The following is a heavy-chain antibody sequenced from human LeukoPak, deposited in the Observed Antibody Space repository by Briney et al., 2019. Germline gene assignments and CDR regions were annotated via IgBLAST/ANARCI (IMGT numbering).Heavy chain of an antibody. CDR1: GYTFTSYY. CDR3: ARGGYRDGYGY. Sequence: ASVKVSCKASGYTFTSYYMHWMRQAPGQGLEWMGIINPSGGSTSYAQKFQGRVTLTRDTSTSTVYMELSSLRSDDTAVYYCARGGYRDGYGYWGQGTLVTVSS. V-gene: IGHV1-46*01. CDR2: INPSGGST. J-gene: IGHJ4*02. D-gene: IGHD5-24*01.